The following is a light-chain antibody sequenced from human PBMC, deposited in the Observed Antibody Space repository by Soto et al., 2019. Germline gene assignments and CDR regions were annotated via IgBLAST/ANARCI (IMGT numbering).Light chain of an antibody. CDR3: AAWDDTLGGFYV. CDR2: SNN. V-gene: IGLV1-44*01. J-gene: IGLJ1*01. CDR1: SSNIGSNT. Sequence: QSVLTQPPSASGTPGQRVTISCSGSSSNIGSNTVNWYQQVPGTAPKLLIYSNNQRPSGVPDRFSGSKSGTSASLAISGLQSEDEADYYCAAWDDTLGGFYVFGTGTKVTVL.